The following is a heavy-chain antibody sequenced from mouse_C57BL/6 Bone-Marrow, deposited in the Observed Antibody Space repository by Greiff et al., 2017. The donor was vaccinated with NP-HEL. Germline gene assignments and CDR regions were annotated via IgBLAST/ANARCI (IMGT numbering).Heavy chain of an antibody. V-gene: IGHV5-15*01. CDR3: ARHYSNIYAMDY. Sequence: EVKLVEPGGGLVQPGGSLKLSCAASGFTFSDYGMAWVRQAPRKGPEWVAFISNLAYSINYAVNVTGRFTLTRENAKNTRYLGMSSLRSEDTAMYYCARHYSNIYAMDYWGQGTSVTVSS. J-gene: IGHJ4*01. D-gene: IGHD2-5*01. CDR2: ISNLAYSI. CDR1: GFTFSDYG.